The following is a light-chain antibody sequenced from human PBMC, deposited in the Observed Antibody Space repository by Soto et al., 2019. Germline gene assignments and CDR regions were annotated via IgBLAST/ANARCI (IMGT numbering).Light chain of an antibody. J-gene: IGLJ1*01. Sequence: QSALTQPASVSGSPGQSITISCTGTSDDVGGYNYVSWYQQHPGKAPKLLIYDVSNRPSGVSNRFSGSKSGNTASLTISGLQAEDEADYYCNSYTSTSTLVFGTGTKLTVL. CDR1: SDDVGGYNY. CDR2: DVS. V-gene: IGLV2-14*01. CDR3: NSYTSTSTLV.